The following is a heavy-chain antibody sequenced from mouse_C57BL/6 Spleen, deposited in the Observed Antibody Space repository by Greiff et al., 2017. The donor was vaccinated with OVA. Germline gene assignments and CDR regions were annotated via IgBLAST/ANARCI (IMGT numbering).Heavy chain of an antibody. V-gene: IGHV14-3*01. Sequence: EVQLQQSVAELVRPGASVKLSCTASGFNIKNTYMHWVKQRPEQGLEWIGRIDPANGNTKYAPKFQGKATITADTSSNTAYLQLISLTSEDTAIYYCARGDYGSSYGFAYWGQGTLVTVSA. D-gene: IGHD1-1*01. CDR3: ARGDYGSSYGFAY. CDR1: GFNIKNTY. CDR2: IDPANGNT. J-gene: IGHJ3*01.